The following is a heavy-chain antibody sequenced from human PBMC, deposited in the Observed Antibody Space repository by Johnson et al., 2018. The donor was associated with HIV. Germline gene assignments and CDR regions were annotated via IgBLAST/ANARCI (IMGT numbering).Heavy chain of an antibody. CDR2: IQYDGSNK. CDR1: GFTFRDYG. CDR3: ARGGSDAFDI. V-gene: IGHV3-30*02. Sequence: QVQLVESGGGVVQPGGSLRLSCAASGFTFRDYGMHWVRQAPGKGLEWVAFIQYDGSNKYYADSVRGRFTISRDNSKNTLYLQMNSLRVEDTALHYCARGGSDAFDIWGQGTMVTVSS. D-gene: IGHD3-16*01. J-gene: IGHJ3*02.